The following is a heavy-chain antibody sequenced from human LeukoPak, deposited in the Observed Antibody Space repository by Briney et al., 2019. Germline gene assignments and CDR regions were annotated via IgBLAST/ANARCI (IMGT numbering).Heavy chain of an antibody. V-gene: IGHV3-74*01. CDR2: IKSEGSK. J-gene: IGHJ1*01. Sequence: RGESQRLSCAASGFTFSTYWMHWVRQAPGKGLVWVSRIKSEGSKNYADSVKGRFTISRDNANNTLSLQINSLRPEDTGVYYCARAPSEIGGYYPEYFRHWGQGTLVTDPS. D-gene: IGHD3-22*01. CDR1: GFTFSTYW. CDR3: ARAPSEIGGYYPEYFRH.